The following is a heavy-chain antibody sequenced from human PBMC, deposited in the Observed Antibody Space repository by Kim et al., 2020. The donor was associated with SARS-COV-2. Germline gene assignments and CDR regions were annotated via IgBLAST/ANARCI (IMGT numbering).Heavy chain of an antibody. D-gene: IGHD5-12*01. Sequence: GGSLRLSCAASGFTFSSYAMSWVRQAPGNGLEWVSAISGSGGSTYYADSVKGRFTISRDNSKNTLYLQMNSLRAEDTAVYYCAKWGYSGYDLDGMDVWGQGTTVTVSS. J-gene: IGHJ6*02. CDR1: GFTFSSYA. V-gene: IGHV3-23*01. CDR3: AKWGYSGYDLDGMDV. CDR2: ISGSGGST.